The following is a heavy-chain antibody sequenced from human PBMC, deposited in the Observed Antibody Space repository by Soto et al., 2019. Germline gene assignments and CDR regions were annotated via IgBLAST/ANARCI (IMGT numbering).Heavy chain of an antibody. CDR3: AVLYVYGEYCYSYYDMDD. CDR2: MNPNSGNT. J-gene: IGHJ6*02. Sequence: RVSCKASGYTLTSYDMNWVRQATGQGLEGMGWMNPNSGNTGYEQKYQGRVIMTRNTSTSTAYMVLSSLRSEDTAVYYCAVLYVYGEYCYSYYDMDDWGQGTTVTVSS. CDR1: GYTLTSYD. D-gene: IGHD2-8*01. V-gene: IGHV1-8*01.